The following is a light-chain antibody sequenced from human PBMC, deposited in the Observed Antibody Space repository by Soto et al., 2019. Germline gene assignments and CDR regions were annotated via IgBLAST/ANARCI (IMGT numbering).Light chain of an antibody. CDR2: GAS. CDR1: HSMSNSN. V-gene: IGKV3-20*01. CDR3: QEFASN. J-gene: IGKJ4*01. Sequence: IVLTQSPVTLSLSPGDRATLSCRASHSMSNSNLSCYQHKPVQSPILLIYGASNRATGIPDRFSGSGSGTDFILTINRLEPEDFAVYYCQEFASNFGGGTKV.